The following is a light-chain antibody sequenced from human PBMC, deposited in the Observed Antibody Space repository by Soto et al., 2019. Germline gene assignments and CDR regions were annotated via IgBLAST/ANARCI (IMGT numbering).Light chain of an antibody. V-gene: IGKV3-20*01. CDR3: QEDGCSLCT. CDR2: GTS. Sequence: EIVLTQSPGTLSLSPGERATLSCRASQSVNSRYLAWYQQKPGQAPRLLIYGTSNRATGIPDRFSGSASGTDFTLTISRLESEDFGVYYCQEDGCSLCTFGQGTNVEIK. CDR1: QSVNSRY. J-gene: IGKJ1*01.